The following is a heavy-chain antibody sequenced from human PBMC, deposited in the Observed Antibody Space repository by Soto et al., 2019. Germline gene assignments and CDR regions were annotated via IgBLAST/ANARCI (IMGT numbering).Heavy chain of an antibody. CDR1: GGSFSTLG. D-gene: IGHD6-19*01. V-gene: IGHV1-69*06. Sequence: ASVKVSCKASGGSFSTLGINWVRQAPGQGLGWMGGIIPLSGKARYAETSQGRVTITADTSTGTAYMEVSSLRSDDTAVFYCATAHNSGWYFFDYWGPGTLVTVSS. CDR2: IIPLSGKA. J-gene: IGHJ4*01. CDR3: ATAHNSGWYFFDY.